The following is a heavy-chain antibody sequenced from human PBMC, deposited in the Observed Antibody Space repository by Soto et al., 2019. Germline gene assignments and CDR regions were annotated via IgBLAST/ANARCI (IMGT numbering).Heavy chain of an antibody. CDR2: IIPIFGTA. D-gene: IGHD2-15*01. CDR1: GGTLSSYA. CDR3: ARGIAVVAARTYYFDY. Sequence: SVKVSCKASGGTLSSYAISWVRQAPGQGLEWMGGIIPIFGTANYAQKFQGRVTITADESTSTAYMELSSLRSEDTAVYYCARGIAVVAARTYYFDYWGQGTLVTVSS. V-gene: IGHV1-69*13. J-gene: IGHJ4*02.